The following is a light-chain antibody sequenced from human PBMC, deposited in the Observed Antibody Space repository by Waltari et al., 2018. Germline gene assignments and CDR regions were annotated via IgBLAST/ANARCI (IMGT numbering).Light chain of an antibody. V-gene: IGLV2-14*03. Sequence: QSALTQPASVSGSPGQSLTISCSGIHSAVAASDSVSWYQHHPGEAPQVIIYDVTNRPSGVSDRFSASKSANRAFLTISRLQPDDEGDYYCSSQTLDGVVLFGGGTKLTVL. J-gene: IGLJ2*01. CDR2: DVT. CDR1: HSAVAASDS. CDR3: SSQTLDGVVL.